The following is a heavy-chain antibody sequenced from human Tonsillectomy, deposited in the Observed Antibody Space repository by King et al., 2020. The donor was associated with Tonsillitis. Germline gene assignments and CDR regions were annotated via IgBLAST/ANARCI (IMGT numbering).Heavy chain of an antibody. D-gene: IGHD2-15*01. CDR3: ARGLGYCSGGSCHSGDY. Sequence: DVQLVESGGGLVQPGGSLRLSCAASEFTVSSNYMSWVRQAPGKGLEWVSVIYSGGSTYYAASVKGGFTISRDNSKNTLYLQLNSLRAEDTAVYYCARGLGYCSGGSCHSGDYWGQGALVTVSS. CDR1: EFTVSSNY. V-gene: IGHV3-66*01. CDR2: IYSGGST. J-gene: IGHJ4*02.